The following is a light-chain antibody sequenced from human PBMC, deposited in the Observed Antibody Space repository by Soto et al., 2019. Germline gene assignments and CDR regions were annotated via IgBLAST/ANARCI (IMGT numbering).Light chain of an antibody. CDR3: QQYSNWPRT. V-gene: IGKV3-15*01. CDR1: QSVRSN. J-gene: IGKJ1*01. CDR2: GAS. Sequence: EIVMTQSPATLSVSPGERASLSCRASQSVRSNLAWYQQRPGQAPRLLLYGASTRATGIPARFSGSGSGTEFTLTISSLQSADFAVYYCQQYSNWPRTFGQGTKVEIK.